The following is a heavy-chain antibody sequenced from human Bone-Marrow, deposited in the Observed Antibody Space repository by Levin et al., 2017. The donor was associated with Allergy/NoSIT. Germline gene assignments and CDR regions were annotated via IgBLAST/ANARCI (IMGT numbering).Heavy chain of an antibody. CDR1: GFTFSSYA. J-gene: IGHJ4*02. V-gene: IGHV3-30-3*01. CDR2: ISYDGSNK. CDR3: ARDTRQWLALYYFDY. Sequence: GESLKISCAASGFTFSSYAMHWVRQAPGKGLEWVAVISYDGSNKYYADSVKGRFTISRDNSKNTLYLQMNSLRAEDTAVYYCARDTRQWLALYYFDYWGQGTLVTVSS. D-gene: IGHD6-19*01.